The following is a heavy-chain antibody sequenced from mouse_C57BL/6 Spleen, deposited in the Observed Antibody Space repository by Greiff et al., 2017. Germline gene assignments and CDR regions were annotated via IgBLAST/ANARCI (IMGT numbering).Heavy chain of an antibody. CDR1: GYTFTDYY. V-gene: IGHV1-26*01. Sequence: EVQLQQSGPELVKPGASVKISCKASGYTFTDYYMNWVKQSHGKSLEWIGDINPNNGGTSYNQKFKGKATLTVDKSSSTAYMELRSLTSEDSAVYYCARGVVPPMDYWGQGTSVTVSS. J-gene: IGHJ4*01. D-gene: IGHD1-1*01. CDR2: INPNNGGT. CDR3: ARGVVPPMDY.